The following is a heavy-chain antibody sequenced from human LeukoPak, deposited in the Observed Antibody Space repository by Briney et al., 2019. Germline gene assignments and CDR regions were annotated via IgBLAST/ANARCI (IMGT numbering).Heavy chain of an antibody. CDR2: ISSSSSNI. D-gene: IGHD3-22*01. CDR3: ARDLTGSEYYYDSSGYTAFDY. CDR1: GFTFSSYS. V-gene: IGHV3-48*04. Sequence: GGSLRLSCAASGFTFSSYSMNWVRQAPGKGLEWVSYISSSSSNIYYADSVKGRFTMSRDNANDSLYLQMNSLRAEDTAVYYCARDLTGSEYYYDSSGYTAFDYGGQGTLVTVYS. J-gene: IGHJ4*02.